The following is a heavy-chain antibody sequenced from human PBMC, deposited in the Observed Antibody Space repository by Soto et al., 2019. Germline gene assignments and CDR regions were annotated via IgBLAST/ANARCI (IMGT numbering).Heavy chain of an antibody. CDR3: VRDNYGVDY. J-gene: IGHJ4*02. V-gene: IGHV3-74*03. D-gene: IGHD3-16*01. CDR2: INSDGTST. Sequence: EVQLVESGGGLVQPGGSLRLSCTASGFSFSRYYMQWVRQAPGKGLVWVSHINSDGTSTTLADSVKGRFTISRDNAKNTLYLQMNSLRVEDTAVYYCVRDNYGVDYWGRGPWSPSPQ. CDR1: GFSFSRYY.